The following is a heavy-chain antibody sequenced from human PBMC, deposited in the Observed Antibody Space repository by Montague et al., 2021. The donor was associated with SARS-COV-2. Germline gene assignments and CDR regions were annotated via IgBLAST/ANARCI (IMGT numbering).Heavy chain of an antibody. CDR2: ICYDGSNQ. CDR1: GFTFSSYD. D-gene: IGHD3-10*01. J-gene: IGHJ6*02. Sequence: SLRLSCAASGFTFSSYDMPWVRQAPGKGLEWVSVICYDGSNQYYGDSVKGRFTISRDNSKNTLYLQMNSLRAEDTAVYYCAKEYSDPRWFGEFNRDGMDVWGQGTTVTVSS. CDR3: AKEYSDPRWFGEFNRDGMDV. V-gene: IGHV3-33*06.